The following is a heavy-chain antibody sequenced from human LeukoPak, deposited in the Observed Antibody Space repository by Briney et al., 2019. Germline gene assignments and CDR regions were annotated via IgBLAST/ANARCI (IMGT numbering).Heavy chain of an antibody. V-gene: IGHV3-23*01. CDR1: GFTFSSYA. CDR2: ISGSGGST. CDR3: AKGFVVVPAATLDAFDI. J-gene: IGHJ3*02. Sequence: PGGSLRLSCAASGFTFSSYAMSWVRQAPGKGLEWVPAISGSGGSTYYADSVKGRFTISRDNSKNTLYLQMNSLRAEDTAVYYCAKGFVVVPAATLDAFDIWGQGTMVTVSS. D-gene: IGHD2-2*01.